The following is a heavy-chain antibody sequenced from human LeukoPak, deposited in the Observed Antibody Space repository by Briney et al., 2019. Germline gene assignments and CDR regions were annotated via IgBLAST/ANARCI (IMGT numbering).Heavy chain of an antibody. Sequence: PGGSLRLPCAASGFTLSSYWMHWVRQVPGKGLVRVSRIKSDGITTRYADSVKGRFTISRDNAKNTLYLQMNSLRVEDTAVYYCARDRMTTYGMDVWGQGTTVTVSS. V-gene: IGHV3-74*01. CDR2: IKSDGITT. D-gene: IGHD4-17*01. J-gene: IGHJ6*02. CDR1: GFTLSSYW. CDR3: ARDRMTTYGMDV.